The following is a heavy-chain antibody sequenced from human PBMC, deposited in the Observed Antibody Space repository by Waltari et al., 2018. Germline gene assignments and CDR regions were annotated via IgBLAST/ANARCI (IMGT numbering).Heavy chain of an antibody. CDR1: GYPYTDHH. V-gene: IGHV1-2*02. Sequence: QEQFVQSGSEVKKPGASVRVSCPASGYPYTDHHLRWFRQTPGQGFEWMGWFNPKNGDSNSAEKFLGRVTMTRDTSINTVYLDLSGLRSDDTAVFFCARDPGPIVGAPDLWGQGTLVTVSS. D-gene: IGHD1-26*01. CDR3: ARDPGPIVGAPDL. J-gene: IGHJ5*02. CDR2: FNPKNGDS.